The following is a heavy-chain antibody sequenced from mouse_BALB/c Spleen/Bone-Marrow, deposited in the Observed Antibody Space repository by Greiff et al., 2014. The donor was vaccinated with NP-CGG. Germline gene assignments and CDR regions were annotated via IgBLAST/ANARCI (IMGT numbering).Heavy chain of an antibody. Sequence: EVKVEESGAELVKPGASVKLSCTASGFNIKDTYMHWVKQRPEQGLEWIGRIDPANGNTKYDPKFQGKATITADTSSNTAYLQLSSLTSEDTAVYYCARYYYGSSYFGYWGQGTTLTVSS. D-gene: IGHD1-1*01. CDR2: IDPANGNT. V-gene: IGHV14-3*02. CDR3: ARYYYGSSYFGY. J-gene: IGHJ2*01. CDR1: GFNIKDTY.